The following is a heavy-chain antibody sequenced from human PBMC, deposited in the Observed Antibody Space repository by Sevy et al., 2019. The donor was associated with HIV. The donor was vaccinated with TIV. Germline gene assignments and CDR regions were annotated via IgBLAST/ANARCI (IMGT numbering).Heavy chain of an antibody. CDR1: GFPVSSNY. J-gene: IGHJ4*02. Sequence: GGSLRLSCAASGFPVSSNYMSWVRQAPGKGLEWVSVIYSDGSTYHADSVKGRFTISIDNSKNTLYLQMNSLRVEDTAVYYCARGKSGYGYGLDYWGQGTLVTVSS. CDR2: IYSDGST. D-gene: IGHD5-18*01. V-gene: IGHV3-66*01. CDR3: ARGKSGYGYGLDY.